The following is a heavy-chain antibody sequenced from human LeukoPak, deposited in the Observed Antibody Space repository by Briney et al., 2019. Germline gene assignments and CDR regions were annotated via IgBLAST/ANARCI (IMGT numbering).Heavy chain of an antibody. D-gene: IGHD3-9*01. CDR3: ARPSGDILTGYIGWFDP. CDR2: IYTSGST. CDR1: GGSISSYY. V-gene: IGHV4-4*07. J-gene: IGHJ5*02. Sequence: SETLSLTCTVSGGSISSYYWSWIRQPAGKGLEWIGRIYTSGSTNYNPSLKSRVTMSVDTSKNQFSLKLSSVTAADTAVYYCARPSGDILTGYIGWFDPWGQGTLVTVSS.